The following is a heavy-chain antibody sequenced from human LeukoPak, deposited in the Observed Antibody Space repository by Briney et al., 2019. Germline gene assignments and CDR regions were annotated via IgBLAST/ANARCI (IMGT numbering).Heavy chain of an antibody. CDR2: ISGSGGST. CDR3: AKDGKAMVRGGIFYWFDP. J-gene: IGHJ5*02. Sequence: GGTLRLSCAASGFTFSSYGMSWVRQAPGKGLEWVSAISGSGGSTYYADSVKGRFTISRDNSKNTLYLQMNSPRAEDTAVYYCAKDGKAMVRGGIFYWFDPWGQGTLVTVSS. V-gene: IGHV3-23*01. CDR1: GFTFSSYG. D-gene: IGHD3-10*01.